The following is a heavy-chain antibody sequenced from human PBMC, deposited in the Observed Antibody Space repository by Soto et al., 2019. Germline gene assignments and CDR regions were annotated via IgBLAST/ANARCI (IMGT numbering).Heavy chain of an antibody. CDR1: GFTFSSYA. V-gene: IGHV3-23*01. D-gene: IGHD5-18*01. Sequence: GGSLRLSCAASGFTFSSYAMSWVRQAPGKGLEWVTAINGGSTTYYADSVKGRFTISRDNSKNTLYLQMNSLRAEDTAVYYCAKDDGEDTAMFDYWGKGTRGTVSS. CDR3: AKDDGEDTAMFDY. J-gene: IGHJ4*02. CDR2: INGGSTT.